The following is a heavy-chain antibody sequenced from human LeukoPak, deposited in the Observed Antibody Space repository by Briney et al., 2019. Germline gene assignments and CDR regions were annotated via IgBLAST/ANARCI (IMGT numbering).Heavy chain of an antibody. CDR2: ISYTGTT. CDR1: GDSINGYH. J-gene: IGHJ4*02. V-gene: IGHV4-59*01. D-gene: IGHD3-16*01. CDR3: ARDGGMSGSH. Sequence: SETLSLTCIVSGDSINGYHCSWIRQPPGKGLEWIGYISYTGTTTYNSSLKNRVSISADTSKNQFSLKVTSVTAADAAVYYCARDGGMSGSHWGREILVSVSS.